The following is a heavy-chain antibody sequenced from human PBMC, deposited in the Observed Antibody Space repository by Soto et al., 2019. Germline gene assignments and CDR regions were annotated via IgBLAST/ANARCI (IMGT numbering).Heavy chain of an antibody. CDR2: IIPIFGTA. J-gene: IGHJ5*02. CDR1: GGTFSSYA. D-gene: IGHD3-10*01. V-gene: IGHV1-69*13. Sequence: SVKVSCKASGGTFSSYAISWVRQAPGQGLEWMGGIIPIFGTANYAQKFQGRVTITADESTSTAYMELSSLRSEDTAVYYCARDPYYYGSGSYGENWFDPWGQGTLVTVSS. CDR3: ARDPYYYGSGSYGENWFDP.